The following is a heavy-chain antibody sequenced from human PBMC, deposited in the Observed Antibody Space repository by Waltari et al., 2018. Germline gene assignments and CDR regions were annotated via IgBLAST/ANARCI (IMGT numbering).Heavy chain of an antibody. CDR1: GGSISSGGYS. CDR2: IYHSGST. V-gene: IGHV4-30-2*01. CDR3: ARRGPQHWYFDL. J-gene: IGHJ2*01. Sequence: QLQLQESGSGLVKPSQTLSLTCAVSGGSISSGGYSWSCTRQPPGKGLEWIGYIYHSGSTYYNPSLKSRVTISVDRSKNQFSLKLSAVTAADTAVYYCARRGPQHWYFDLWGRGTLVTVSS. D-gene: IGHD3-10*01.